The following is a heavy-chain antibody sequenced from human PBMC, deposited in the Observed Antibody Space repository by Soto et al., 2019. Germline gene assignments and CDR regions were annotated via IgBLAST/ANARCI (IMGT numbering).Heavy chain of an antibody. CDR2: IYHSGST. CDR1: GGSISSGGYS. D-gene: IGHD6-25*01. V-gene: IGHV4-30-2*01. Sequence: SETLSLTCAVSGGSISSGGYSWSWIRQPPGKGLEWIRYIYHSGSTYYNPSLKSRVTISVDTSKNQFSLKLSSVTAADTAVYYCARLYGFSGFDYWGQGTLVTVSS. J-gene: IGHJ4*02. CDR3: ARLYGFSGFDY.